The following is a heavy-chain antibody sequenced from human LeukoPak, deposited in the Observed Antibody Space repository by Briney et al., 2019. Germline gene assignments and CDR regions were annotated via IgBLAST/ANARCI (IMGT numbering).Heavy chain of an antibody. J-gene: IGHJ4*02. V-gene: IGHV3-7*01. Sequence: GGSLRLSCAASGFTFSSYAMHWVRQAPGKGLEWVANIKQDGSEKYYVDSVKGRFTISRDNAKNSLYLQMNSLRAEDTAVYYCARDGGEVAYWGQGTLVTVSS. CDR1: GFTFSSYA. CDR2: IKQDGSEK. D-gene: IGHD2-15*01. CDR3: ARDGGEVAY.